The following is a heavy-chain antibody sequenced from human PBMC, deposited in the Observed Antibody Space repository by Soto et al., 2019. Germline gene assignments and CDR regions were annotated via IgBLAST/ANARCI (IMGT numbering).Heavy chain of an antibody. CDR3: ARHCLGYCTHWDI. J-gene: IGHJ3*02. D-gene: IGHD2-8*01. CDR2: IYYSGST. CDR1: GGSISSYY. Sequence: SETLSLTCTVSGGSISSYYWSWIRQPPGKGLEWIGYIYYSGSTNYNPSLKSRVTISVDTSKNQFSLKLSSVTAADTAVYYCARHCLGYCTHWDIWGQGTMVTVSS. V-gene: IGHV4-59*08.